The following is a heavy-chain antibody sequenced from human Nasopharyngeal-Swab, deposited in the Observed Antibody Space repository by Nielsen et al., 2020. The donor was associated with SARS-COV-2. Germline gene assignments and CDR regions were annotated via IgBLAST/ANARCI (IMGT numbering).Heavy chain of an antibody. CDR1: GFTFSSYS. V-gene: IGHV3-21*01. D-gene: IGHD2-21*02. CDR2: ITSSSSYI. J-gene: IGHJ4*02. CDR3: ARELYCAGNCPPDY. Sequence: GSLRLSCAASGFTFSSYSMNWVRQAPGKGLEWVSSITSSSSYINYADSVRGRITISRDNAKNSLYLQMNSLRAEDTAVYYCARELYCAGNCPPDYWGQGTPVTVSS.